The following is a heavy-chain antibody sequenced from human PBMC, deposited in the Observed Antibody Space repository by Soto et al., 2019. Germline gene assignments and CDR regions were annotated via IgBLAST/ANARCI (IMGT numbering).Heavy chain of an antibody. CDR3: ARDSYYCYYGMDV. CDR2: IYYSGST. J-gene: IGHJ6*02. Sequence: SETLSLTCTVSGGSISSYYWSWIRQPPGKGLEWIGYIYYSGSTNYNPSLKSRVTISVDTSKNQFSLKLSSVTAADTAVYYCARDSYYCYYGMDVWGQVTTVTVYS. V-gene: IGHV4-59*01. CDR1: GGSISSYY.